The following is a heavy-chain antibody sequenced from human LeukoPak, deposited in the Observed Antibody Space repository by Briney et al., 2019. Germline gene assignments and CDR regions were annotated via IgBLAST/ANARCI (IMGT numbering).Heavy chain of an antibody. J-gene: IGHJ4*02. CDR3: AKDRQQWLSANFDY. V-gene: IGHV3-9*01. D-gene: IGHD6-19*01. CDR2: ISWNSGSI. CDR1: GFTFDDYA. Sequence: GGSLRLSCAASGFTFDDYAMHWVRQAPGKGLEWVSGISWNSGSIGYADSVKGRFTISRDNAKNSLYLQMNSLRAEDTALYYCAKDRQQWLSANFDYWGQGTLVTVSS.